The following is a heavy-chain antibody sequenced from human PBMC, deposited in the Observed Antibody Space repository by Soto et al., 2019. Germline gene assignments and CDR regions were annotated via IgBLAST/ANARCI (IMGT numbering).Heavy chain of an antibody. CDR1: GFSLTADGVG. D-gene: IGHD2-21*01. CDR3: AHAYGGTSWPNDAFDV. CDR2: IYWDDDQ. Sequence: QITLKESGPTLVKPTQTLTLTCTFSGFSLTADGVGVGWIRQPPGKALEWLALIYWDDDQRYSPSLKTRLTITKDTSKNQVVLTMTHMDPVDTGTYYCAHAYGGTSWPNDAFDVWSQGTVVTVSS. V-gene: IGHV2-5*02. J-gene: IGHJ3*01.